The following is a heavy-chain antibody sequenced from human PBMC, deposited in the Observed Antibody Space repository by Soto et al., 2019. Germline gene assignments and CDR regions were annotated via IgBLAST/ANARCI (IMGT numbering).Heavy chain of an antibody. CDR3: VRQPGGVATPGDDY. CDR2: MNPRTGDT. V-gene: IGHV1-8*02. J-gene: IGHJ4*02. CDR1: GYNFDAFD. Sequence: QVQLVHSGAEVKKPGASVKVSCEASGYNFDAFDIHWVRQAAGQGLAWMGWMNPRTGDTAFAQEFQDRVTMTSDTSRNTAYLEVSGLRSEDTAVYFCVRQPGGVATPGDDYWGQGTLVTVSS. D-gene: IGHD3-10*01.